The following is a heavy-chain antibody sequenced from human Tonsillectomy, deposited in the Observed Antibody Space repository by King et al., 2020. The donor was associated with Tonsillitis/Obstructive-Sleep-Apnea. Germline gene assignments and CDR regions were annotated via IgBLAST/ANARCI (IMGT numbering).Heavy chain of an antibody. Sequence: QLVQSGAEVKKPGSSVKVSCKASGGTFSSYAISWVRQAPGQGLEWVGGVIPIFGTANYAQKFQGRVTITADESTRTAYMGLGSLRSEETAVYYCAGAFEDIVVVPAADTVYYYYYMDVWGKGTTVTVSS. J-gene: IGHJ6*03. D-gene: IGHD2-2*01. CDR2: VIPIFGTA. CDR3: AGAFEDIVVVPAADTVYYYYYMDV. V-gene: IGHV1-69*01. CDR1: GGTFSSYA.